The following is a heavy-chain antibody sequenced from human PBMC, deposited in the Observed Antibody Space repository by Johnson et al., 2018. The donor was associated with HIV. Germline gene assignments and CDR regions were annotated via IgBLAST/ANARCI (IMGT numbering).Heavy chain of an antibody. CDR2: INWNGGST. V-gene: IGHV3-20*04. CDR1: GFIFDDYA. Sequence: VQLVESGGGVVRPGGSLRLSCAASGFIFDDYAMSWVRQAPGKGLEWVSGINWNGGSTGYADSVKGRFTISRDNAKNSLYLQMNSLRAADTAVYYCARDGTFGYGDYVGRAFDIWGQGTMVTVSS. J-gene: IGHJ3*02. CDR3: ARDGTFGYGDYVGRAFDI. D-gene: IGHD4-17*01.